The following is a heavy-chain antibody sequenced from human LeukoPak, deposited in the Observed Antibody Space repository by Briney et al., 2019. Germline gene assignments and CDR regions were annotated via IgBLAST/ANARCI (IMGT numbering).Heavy chain of an antibody. CDR2: IKQDGSEK. V-gene: IGHV3-7*01. CDR3: ARDLVWRHYDSSGYSSYYMDV. D-gene: IGHD3-22*01. Sequence: GGSLRFSCAASGFTFSSYWMSWVRQAPGKGLEWVANIKQDGSEKYYVDSVKGRFTISRDNAKNSLYLQMNSLRAEDTAVYYCARDLVWRHYDSSGYSSYYMDVWGKGTTVTVSS. CDR1: GFTFSSYW. J-gene: IGHJ6*03.